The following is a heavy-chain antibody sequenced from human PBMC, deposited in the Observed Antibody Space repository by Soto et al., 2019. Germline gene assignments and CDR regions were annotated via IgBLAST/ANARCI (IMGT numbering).Heavy chain of an antibody. V-gene: IGHV4-30-2*01. J-gene: IGHJ5*02. CDR1: GGFLSSGGYT. CDR3: ARGADAQRGHWFDP. Sequence: QLQLQESGSGLVKPSQTLSLTCAVSGGFLSSGGYTWSWIRQPPGKGLEYIGYIYHSGSTYYNPSLKSRITMSVDRSKNQFSLKMNSVTAADTAVYYCARGADAQRGHWFDPWGQGTLVTVSS. D-gene: IGHD1-1*01. CDR2: IYHSGST.